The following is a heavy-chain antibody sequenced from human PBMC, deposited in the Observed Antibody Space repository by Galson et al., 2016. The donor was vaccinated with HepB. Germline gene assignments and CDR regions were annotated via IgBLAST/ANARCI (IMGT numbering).Heavy chain of an antibody. D-gene: IGHD2-2*01. CDR1: GGSISTISSF. CDR2: IYYSGST. Sequence: TLSLTCTVSGGSISTISSFWGWIRQPPGKGLEWIGSIYYSGSTYYTPSLRGRVTMSVDTSKNQFSLKLSSVTAADTAVYYCARSRSASSYYYYYGMDVWGQGTTVTVSS. V-gene: IGHV4-39*01. J-gene: IGHJ6*02. CDR3: ARSRSASSYYYYYGMDV.